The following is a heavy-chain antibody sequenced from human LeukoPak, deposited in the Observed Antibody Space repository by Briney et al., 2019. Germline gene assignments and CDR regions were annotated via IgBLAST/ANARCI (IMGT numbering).Heavy chain of an antibody. V-gene: IGHV3-7*01. D-gene: IGHD3-22*01. Sequence: GGSLRLSCAGSGFTFSSYWMSWVRQAPGKGLEWVANIKQDGSEKYYVDSVKGRFTISRDNAKNSLYLQMNSLRAEDTAVYYCARVGDYYDSSGYSFDYWGQGTLVTVSS. J-gene: IGHJ4*02. CDR2: IKQDGSEK. CDR3: ARVGDYYDSSGYSFDY. CDR1: GFTFSSYW.